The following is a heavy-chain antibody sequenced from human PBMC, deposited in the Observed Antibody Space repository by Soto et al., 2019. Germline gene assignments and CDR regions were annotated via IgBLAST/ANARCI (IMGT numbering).Heavy chain of an antibody. Sequence: QVTLKESGPVLVNPTETLTLTCTVSGFSLSNARMGVSWIRQPPGKALEWLAHIFSNDEKSYSTSLKSRLTISRDTSKSQVVLTMTNMDPVDTATYYCARIRGSGWAFYYFDYWGQGTLVTVSS. CDR2: IFSNDEK. CDR3: ARIRGSGWAFYYFDY. V-gene: IGHV2-26*01. D-gene: IGHD6-19*01. J-gene: IGHJ4*02. CDR1: GFSLSNARMG.